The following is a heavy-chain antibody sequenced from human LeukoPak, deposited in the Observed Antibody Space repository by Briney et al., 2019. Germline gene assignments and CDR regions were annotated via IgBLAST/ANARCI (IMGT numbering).Heavy chain of an antibody. Sequence: GGSLRLSCAASGFTFSSYAMSWVRQAPGKGLEWVSAISGSGNSTYYADSVKGRFTISRDNSKNTLYLQMNSLRAEDTALYYCARASLYDNSAYYLDYWGQGTLVTVSS. J-gene: IGHJ4*02. CDR2: ISGSGNST. CDR3: ARASLYDNSAYYLDY. V-gene: IGHV3-23*01. CDR1: GFTFSSYA. D-gene: IGHD3-22*01.